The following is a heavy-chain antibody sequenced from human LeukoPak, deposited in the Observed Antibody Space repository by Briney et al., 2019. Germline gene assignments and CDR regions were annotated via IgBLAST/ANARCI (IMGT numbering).Heavy chain of an antibody. CDR1: GGTFGSYA. CDR2: IIPILGIA. J-gene: IGHJ4*02. V-gene: IGHV1-69*04. CDR3: ARVFGPNGDYLDY. Sequence: GASVKVSCKASGGTFGSYAISWVRQAPGQGLEWMGRIIPILGIANYAQKFQGRVTITADKSTSTAYMELSSLRSEDTAVYYCARVFGPNGDYLDYWGQGTLVTVSS. D-gene: IGHD2-8*01.